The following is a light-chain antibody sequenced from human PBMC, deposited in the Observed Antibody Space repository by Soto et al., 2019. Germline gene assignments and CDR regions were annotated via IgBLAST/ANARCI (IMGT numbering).Light chain of an antibody. Sequence: QSVLTQPRSVPGSPGQSVSISCTGTSSDVGGYTYVSWYQQHPGKAPKVMIYDVSKRPSGVPDRFSGSKSGNTASLTISGLQSEDEADYYCCSYAGRYTYVFGTGTKVTVL. J-gene: IGLJ1*01. V-gene: IGLV2-11*01. CDR1: SSDVGGYTY. CDR3: CSYAGRYTYV. CDR2: DVS.